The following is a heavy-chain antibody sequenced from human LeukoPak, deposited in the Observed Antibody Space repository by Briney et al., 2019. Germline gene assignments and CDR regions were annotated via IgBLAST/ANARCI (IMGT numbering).Heavy chain of an antibody. CDR2: ISSRGSTI. V-gene: IGHV3-11*01. J-gene: IGHJ4*02. Sequence: GGSLRLSCAASGFTFSDYYMSWIRQAPGKGLEWVSYISSRGSTIYYADSVKGRFTISRDNAKDSQYLQMNSLRAEDTAVYYCARAPTSGYGRGGLDCWGQGTLVTVSS. CDR3: ARAPTSGYGRGGLDC. D-gene: IGHD5-12*01. CDR1: GFTFSDYY.